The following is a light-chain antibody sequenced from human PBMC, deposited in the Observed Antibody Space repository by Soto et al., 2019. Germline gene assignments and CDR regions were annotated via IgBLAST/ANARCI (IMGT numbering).Light chain of an antibody. J-gene: IGKJ4*01. CDR2: TVS. CDR1: QSLLDSDDGNTY. CDR3: MQRIEFPLT. V-gene: IGKV2-40*01. Sequence: DIVMTQTPLSLTVTTGEPASISCRSSQSLLDSDDGNTYLDWYLQETGQSPQLLIYTVSYRASGVPDRFRGSGSGTDFTLKISRVEAEDVGVYYCMQRIEFPLTFGGGTKVEIK.